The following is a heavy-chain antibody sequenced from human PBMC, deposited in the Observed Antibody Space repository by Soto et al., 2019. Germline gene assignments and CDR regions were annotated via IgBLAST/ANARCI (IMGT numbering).Heavy chain of an antibody. V-gene: IGHV1-69*13. CDR1: GGTFSSYA. CDR3: ARGPAQTGTTSLIDY. CDR2: IIPIFGTA. Sequence: GASVKVSCKASGGTFSSYAISWVRQAPGQGLEWMGGIIPIFGTANYAQKFQGRVTITADESTSTAYMELSSLRSEDTAVYYCARGPAQTGTTSLIDYWGQGTLVTVSS. D-gene: IGHD1-7*01. J-gene: IGHJ4*02.